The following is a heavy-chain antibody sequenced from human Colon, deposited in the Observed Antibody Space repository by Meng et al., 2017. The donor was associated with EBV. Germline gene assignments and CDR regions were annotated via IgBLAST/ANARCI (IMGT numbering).Heavy chain of an antibody. CDR3: ARVRVIPAAVGFDY. CDR1: GGSISTSDW. Sequence: VQVQELGPGLVEPSGTLSLSCAVSGGSISTSDWWSWGRQPPGKGLEWIGEIYRGGGTNYNPSFKSRVTISVDTSNNHFSLKLSYVTAADTAVYYCARVRVIPAAVGFDYWGQGTLVTVSS. V-gene: IGHV4-4*02. D-gene: IGHD2-2*01. J-gene: IGHJ4*02. CDR2: IYRGGGT.